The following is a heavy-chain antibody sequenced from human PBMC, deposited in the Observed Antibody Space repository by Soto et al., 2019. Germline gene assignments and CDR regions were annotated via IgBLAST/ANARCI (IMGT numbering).Heavy chain of an antibody. D-gene: IGHD3-22*01. J-gene: IGHJ4*02. CDR1: GFTFSSHW. CDR2: INSDGSST. V-gene: IGHV3-74*01. Sequence: EVQLVESGGGLVQPGGSLRLSCAASGFTFSSHWMYWVHQAPGKGLMWVSRINSDGSSTNYADSVKGRFTISRDNAKNTLYLQMNSLRAEDTAVYYCAREYSSSRYFDYWGQGTLVTVSS. CDR3: AREYSSSRYFDY.